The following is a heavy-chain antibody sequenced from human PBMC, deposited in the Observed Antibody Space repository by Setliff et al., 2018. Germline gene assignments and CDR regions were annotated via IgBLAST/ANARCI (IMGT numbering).Heavy chain of an antibody. CDR2: INFDGYHK. V-gene: IGHV3-30*02. D-gene: IGHD3-3*01. CDR1: GFSFSSHG. J-gene: IGHJ4*02. CDR3: WYDF. Sequence: PGESLKISCAASGFSFSSHGMHWVRQAPGKGLEWVATINFDGYHKFYADSVKGRFTISRDNSKNTLYLQMNSLRVEDTAHYYCWYDFWGQGTLVTVSS.